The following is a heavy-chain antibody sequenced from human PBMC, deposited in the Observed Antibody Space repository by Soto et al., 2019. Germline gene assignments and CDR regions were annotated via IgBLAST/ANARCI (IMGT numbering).Heavy chain of an antibody. CDR1: GFTFSSYG. J-gene: IGHJ4*02. CDR3: AKIAGYYYDSSGYSVPFDY. Sequence: LRLSCAASGFTFSSYGMHWVRQAPGKGLEWVAVISYDGSNKYYADSVKGRFTISRDNSKNTLYLQMNSLRAEDTAVYYCAKIAGYYYDSSGYSVPFDYWGQGTLVTVSS. V-gene: IGHV3-30*18. CDR2: ISYDGSNK. D-gene: IGHD3-22*01.